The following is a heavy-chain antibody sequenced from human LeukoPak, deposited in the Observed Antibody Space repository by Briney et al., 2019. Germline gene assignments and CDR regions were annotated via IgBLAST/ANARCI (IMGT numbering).Heavy chain of an antibody. J-gene: IGHJ4*02. V-gene: IGHV4-34*01. CDR1: GGSFSGYY. CDR3: ARAPYYYDSSGSEGLVYYFDY. D-gene: IGHD3-22*01. CDR2: INHSGST. Sequence: SETLSLTCAVYGGSFSGYYWSWIRQPPGKGLEWIGEINHSGSTNYNPSLKSRVTISVDTSKNQFSLKLSSVTAADTAVYYCARAPYYYDSSGSEGLVYYFDYWGQGTLVTVSS.